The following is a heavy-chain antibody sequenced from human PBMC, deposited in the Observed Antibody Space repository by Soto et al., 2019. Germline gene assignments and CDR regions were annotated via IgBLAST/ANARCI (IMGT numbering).Heavy chain of an antibody. CDR1: GFSLSTPGVG. D-gene: IGHD3-10*01. CDR3: AHRGGATVGLYYFDY. CDR2: IYWHDDK. J-gene: IGHJ4*02. Sequence: SGPTLVNPTQTLTLTCTFSGFSLSTPGVGVNWIRQPPGKALEWLALIYWHDDKRYSPSPNSRLTITKDTSKNQVVLTMANIEPVDTATYYCAHRGGATVGLYYFDYWGQGALVPVSS. V-gene: IGHV2-5*01.